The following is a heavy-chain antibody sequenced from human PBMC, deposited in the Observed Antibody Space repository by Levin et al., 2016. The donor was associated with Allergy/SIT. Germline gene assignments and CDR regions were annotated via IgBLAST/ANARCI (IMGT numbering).Heavy chain of an antibody. J-gene: IGHJ3*02. CDR2: INPSGGST. V-gene: IGHV1-46*01. CDR3: ARDLAHFHDYGGNSGAFDI. Sequence: WVRQAPGQGLEWMGIINPSGGSTSYAQKFQGRVTMTRDTSTSTVYMELSSLRSEDTAVYYCARDLAHFHDYGGNSGAFDIWGQGTMVTVSS. D-gene: IGHD4-23*01.